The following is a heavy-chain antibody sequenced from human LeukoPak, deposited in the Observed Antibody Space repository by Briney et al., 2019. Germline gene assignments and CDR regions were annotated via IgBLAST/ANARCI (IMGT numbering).Heavy chain of an antibody. CDR1: GFTFSNYA. CDR2: ICGHGISI. CDR3: TKDSGGGAIKHAFDI. V-gene: IGHV3-23*01. Sequence: GGSLRLSCEASGFTFSNYAMSWVRQAPGKGLEWVSGICGHGISIYYADSVKGRFTISRDNSKNTLYLQMNSLRAEDTAVYYCTKDSGGGAIKHAFDIWGQGTMVTVSS. D-gene: IGHD3-10*01. J-gene: IGHJ3*02.